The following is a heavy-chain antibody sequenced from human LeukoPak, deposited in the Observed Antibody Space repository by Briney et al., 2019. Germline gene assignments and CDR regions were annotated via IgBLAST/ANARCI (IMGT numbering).Heavy chain of an antibody. CDR1: GFSFSSYE. CDR3: AGGDWPFDY. Sequence: GGSLRLPCAASGFSFSSYEINWGRQAQGEGLEWNSYIRSGGSIFYNADSVMGRFTISRDNAKNSLYLQMNSLRAEDTAIYYCAGGDWPFDYWGQGTLVTVSS. D-gene: IGHD2-21*02. V-gene: IGHV3-48*03. J-gene: IGHJ4*02. CDR2: IRSGGSIF.